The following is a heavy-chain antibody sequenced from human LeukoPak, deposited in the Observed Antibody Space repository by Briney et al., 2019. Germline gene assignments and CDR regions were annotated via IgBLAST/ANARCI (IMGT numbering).Heavy chain of an antibody. D-gene: IGHD3-3*01. J-gene: IGHJ4*02. Sequence: GGSLRLSCAASGFTFNNYAMSWVRQAPGKGLEWVSAISGSGSSTYYADSVKGRFTISRDNSRNTLSLQMNSLRAEDTALYYCARDPGVVAFHYFDYWGQGTLVTVSS. CDR1: GFTFNNYA. CDR3: ARDPGVVAFHYFDY. V-gene: IGHV3-23*01. CDR2: ISGSGSST.